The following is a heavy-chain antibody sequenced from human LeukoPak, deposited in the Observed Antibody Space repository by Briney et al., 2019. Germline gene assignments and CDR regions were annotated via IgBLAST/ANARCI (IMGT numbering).Heavy chain of an antibody. CDR3: ARERAGDVDY. J-gene: IGHJ4*02. CDR1: GFNFGVVA. Sequence: GGSLRLSCATSGFNFGVVAMDWIRQAPGKGLEWVGFIRHREYGGTAEYAASVNGRFAISRDDSKSIVYLQMNDLRTEDTGVYYCARERAGDVDYWGLGTLVTVSS. V-gene: IGHV3-49*03. CDR2: IRHREYGGTA.